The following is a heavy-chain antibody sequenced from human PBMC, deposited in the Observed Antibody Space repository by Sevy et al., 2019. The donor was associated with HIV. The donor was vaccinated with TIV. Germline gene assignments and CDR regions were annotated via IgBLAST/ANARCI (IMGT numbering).Heavy chain of an antibody. V-gene: IGHV4-4*07. CDR2: IYTGGST. CDR1: GGSISSYY. Sequence: SETLSLTCTVSGGSISSYYWSWIRQPAGKGLEWIGRIYTGGSTNYNPSLKSRVTMSVDTSKNQFSLKLSSVTAADTAVYYCARDGYGGNSHYFDYWGQGALVTVSS. D-gene: IGHD4-17*01. CDR3: ARDGYGGNSHYFDY. J-gene: IGHJ4*02.